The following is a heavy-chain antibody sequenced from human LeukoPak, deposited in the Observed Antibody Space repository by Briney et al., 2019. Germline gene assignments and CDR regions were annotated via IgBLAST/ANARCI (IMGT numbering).Heavy chain of an antibody. CDR3: ARMSSSSWFVCDY. Sequence: GRSLRLSCAASGFTFDDYAMHWVRQAPGKGLEWVANIKQDGGEKYYVDSVQGRFTISRDNAKNSLYLQMNSLRVEDTAVYYCARMSSSSWFVCDYWGQGTLVTVSS. CDR2: IKQDGGEK. CDR1: GFTFDDYA. D-gene: IGHD6-13*01. J-gene: IGHJ4*02. V-gene: IGHV3-7*01.